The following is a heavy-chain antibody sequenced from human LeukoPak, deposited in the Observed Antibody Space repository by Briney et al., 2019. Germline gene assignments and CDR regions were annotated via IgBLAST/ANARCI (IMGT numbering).Heavy chain of an antibody. J-gene: IGHJ4*02. CDR1: GGSISSSSYY. CDR3: AKDRIAVMAQSPFDY. V-gene: IGHV3-23*01. D-gene: IGHD3-16*01. Sequence: ETLSLTCTVSGGSISSSSYYWGWIRQAPGKGLEWVSAISGSGGSTYYADSVKGRFTISRDNSKNTLYLQMNSLRAEDTAVYYCAKDRIAVMAQSPFDYWGQGTLVTVSS. CDR2: ISGSGGST.